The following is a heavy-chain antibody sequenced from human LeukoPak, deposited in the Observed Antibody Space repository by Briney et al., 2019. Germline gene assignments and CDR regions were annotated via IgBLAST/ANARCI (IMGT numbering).Heavy chain of an antibody. D-gene: IGHD5-24*01. CDR2: IIASGGST. Sequence: GGSLRLSCAASGFTFSSYAMSWVRQAPGKGLEWVSAIIASGGSTYYADSVKGRFTISRDNSKNTLYLQMNSMRAEDTAVYYCAKELKMAVVGTVAFDIWGQGTKVTV. CDR3: AKELKMAVVGTVAFDI. J-gene: IGHJ3*02. V-gene: IGHV3-23*01. CDR1: GFTFSSYA.